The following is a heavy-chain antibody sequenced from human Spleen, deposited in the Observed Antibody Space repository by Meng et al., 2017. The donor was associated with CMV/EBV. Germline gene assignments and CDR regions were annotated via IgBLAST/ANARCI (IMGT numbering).Heavy chain of an antibody. V-gene: IGHV3-30*02. CDR1: GFIFSNFG. CDR2: IRYDGSNK. CDR3: AKDQDYDSWSGSVHYYYYGMDV. J-gene: IGHJ6*02. Sequence: GESLKISCAASGFIFSNFGMHWVRQAPGKGLQWVAFIRYDGSNKYYADSVRGRFTIFRDNSENTLYLQMDSLRAEDTAVYYCAKDQDYDSWSGSVHYYYYGMDVWGQGTTVTVSS. D-gene: IGHD3-3*01.